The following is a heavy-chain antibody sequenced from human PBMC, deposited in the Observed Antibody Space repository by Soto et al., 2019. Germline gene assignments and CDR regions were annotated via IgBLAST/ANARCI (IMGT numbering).Heavy chain of an antibody. CDR3: ARWPRSGYVRHCFDY. CDR1: GGSFSGYY. D-gene: IGHD3-3*01. Sequence: SETLSLTCAVYGGSFSGYYWSWIRQPPGKGLEWIGEINHSGSTNYNPSLKSRVTISVDTSKNQFSLKLSSVTAADTAVYYCARWPRSGYVRHCFDYWGQGTLVTVSS. J-gene: IGHJ4*02. V-gene: IGHV4-34*01. CDR2: INHSGST.